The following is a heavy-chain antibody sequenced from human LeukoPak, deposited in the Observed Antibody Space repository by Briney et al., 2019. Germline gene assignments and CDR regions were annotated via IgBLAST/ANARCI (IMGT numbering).Heavy chain of an antibody. V-gene: IGHV1-2*02. CDR2: INPNSGGT. D-gene: IGHD3-10*01. J-gene: IGHJ3*01. CDR1: GYTFTSYG. CDR3: ARDSRGMVRGVIPNGS. Sequence: GASVKVSCKASGYTFTSYGISWVRQAPGQGLEWMGWINPNSGGTNYAQKFQGRVTMTRDTSISTAYMELSRLRSDDTAVYYCARDSRGMVRGVIPNGSWGQGTMVTVSS.